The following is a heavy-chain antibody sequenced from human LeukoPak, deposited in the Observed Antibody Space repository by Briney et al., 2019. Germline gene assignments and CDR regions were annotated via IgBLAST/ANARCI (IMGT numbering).Heavy chain of an antibody. D-gene: IGHD3-3*01. CDR1: GYTFTSYA. CDR2: INTNTGNP. Sequence: ASVKVSCKASGYTFTSYAMNWVRQAPGQGLEWVGWINTNTGNPTYAQGFTGRFVFSLDTSVSTAYLQISSLKAEDTAVYYCARKTYYDFWSGYYPLPYYYYYGMDVWGQGTTVTVSS. V-gene: IGHV7-4-1*02. J-gene: IGHJ6*02. CDR3: ARKTYYDFWSGYYPLPYYYYYGMDV.